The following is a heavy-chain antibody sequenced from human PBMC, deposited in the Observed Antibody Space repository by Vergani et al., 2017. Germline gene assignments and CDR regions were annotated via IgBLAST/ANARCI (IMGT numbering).Heavy chain of an antibody. CDR2: IYYSGST. J-gene: IGHJ4*02. V-gene: IGHV4-59*05. CDR3: ARRPVRRSTVVTRPFDY. CDR1: GFTFSSYSMN. D-gene: IGHD4-23*01. Sequence: VQLVESGGGLVQPGGSLRLSCAASGFTFSSYSMNWVRQAPGKGLEWIGSIYYSGSTYYNPSLKSRVTISVDTAKNQFSLKLSSVTAADTAVYYCARRPVRRSTVVTRPFDYWGQGTLVTVSS.